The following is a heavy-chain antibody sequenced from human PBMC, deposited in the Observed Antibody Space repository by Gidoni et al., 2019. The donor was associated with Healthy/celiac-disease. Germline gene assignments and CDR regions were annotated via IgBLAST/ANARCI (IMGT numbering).Heavy chain of an antibody. J-gene: IGHJ6*02. CDR3: ATSSSWSYYYYGMDV. D-gene: IGHD6-13*01. CDR1: GGSFSGYY. V-gene: IGHV4-34*01. CDR2: INHSGST. Sequence: QVQLQQWGAGLLKPSETLSLTCAVYGGSFSGYYWSWIRQPPGKGLEWIGEINHSGSTNYNPSLKSRVTISVDTSKNQFSLKLSSVTAADTAVYYCATSSSWSYYYYGMDVWGQGTTVTVSS.